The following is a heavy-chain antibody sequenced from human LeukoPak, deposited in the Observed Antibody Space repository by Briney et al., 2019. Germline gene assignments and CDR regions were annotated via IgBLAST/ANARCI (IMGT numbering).Heavy chain of an antibody. CDR2: IYSGGST. J-gene: IGHJ3*02. D-gene: IGHD3-22*01. CDR1: GFTFSSNY. Sequence: GGSLRLSCAASGFTFSSNYMSWVRQAPGKGLEWVSVIYSGGSTYSSDSVKGRFTISRDNSKNTLYLQMNSLRAEDTAVYYCARAADSSGYYYVENDAFDIWGQGTMVTVSS. V-gene: IGHV3-53*01. CDR3: ARAADSSGYYYVENDAFDI.